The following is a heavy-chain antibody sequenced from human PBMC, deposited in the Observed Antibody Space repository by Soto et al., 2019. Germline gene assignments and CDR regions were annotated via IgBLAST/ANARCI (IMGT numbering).Heavy chain of an antibody. Sequence: GGSLRLSCAASGLTFSNYWMSWVRQAPGKGLEWVANIKQDGSEQYYSDSVKGRFTISRDNAKNSLYLQMDSLRDEDTATYYCARLYYDYVWGQGTTVTVSS. CDR1: GLTFSNYW. V-gene: IGHV3-7*01. D-gene: IGHD3-3*01. J-gene: IGHJ6*02. CDR3: ARLYYDYV. CDR2: IKQDGSEQ.